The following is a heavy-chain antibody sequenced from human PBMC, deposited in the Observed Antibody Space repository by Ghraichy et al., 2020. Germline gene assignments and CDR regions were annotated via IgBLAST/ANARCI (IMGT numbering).Heavy chain of an antibody. V-gene: IGHV3-21*01. Sequence: GESLNISCAASGFTFSSYSMNWVRQAPGKGLEWVSSISSSSSYIYYADSVKGRFTISRDNAKNSLYLQMNSLRAEDTAVYYCARGSSTLVPDAFDIWGQGTMVTVSS. CDR2: ISSSSSYI. CDR1: GFTFSSYS. J-gene: IGHJ3*02. CDR3: ARGSSTLVPDAFDI. D-gene: IGHD6-6*01.